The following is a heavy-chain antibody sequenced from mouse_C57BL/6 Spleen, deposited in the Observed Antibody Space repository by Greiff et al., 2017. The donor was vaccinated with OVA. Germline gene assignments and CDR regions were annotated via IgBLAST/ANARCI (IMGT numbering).Heavy chain of an antibody. CDR2: IYPGSGNT. J-gene: IGHJ2*01. Sequence: LQQSGPELVKPGASVKISCKASGYSFTSYYIHWVKQRPGQGLEWIGWIYPGSGNTKYNEKFKGKATLTADTSSSTAYMQLSSLTSEDSAVYYCASELTGSFDYWGQGTTLTVSS. CDR1: GYSFTSYY. D-gene: IGHD4-1*01. V-gene: IGHV1-66*01. CDR3: ASELTGSFDY.